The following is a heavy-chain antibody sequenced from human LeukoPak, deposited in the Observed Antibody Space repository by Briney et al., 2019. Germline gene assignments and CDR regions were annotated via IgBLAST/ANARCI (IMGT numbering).Heavy chain of an antibody. CDR1: GYTFINND. Sequence: ASVKVSCKASGYTFINNDINWVRQAPGQGLEWMAWIDPKNGNRGYAQNFQGRVTMTTDTSISTAYMELSSLRSEDTAVYYCARSHTRNVFCGGGWGNPSVWWCHPGGEEPLVTVSS. J-gene: IGHJ5*02. V-gene: IGHV1-8*01. CDR3: ARSHTRNVFCGGGWGNPSVWWCHP. D-gene: IGHD2-21*01. CDR2: IDPKNGNR.